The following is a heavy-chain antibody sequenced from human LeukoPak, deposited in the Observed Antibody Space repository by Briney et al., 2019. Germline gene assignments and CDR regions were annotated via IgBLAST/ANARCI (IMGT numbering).Heavy chain of an antibody. CDR2: ISSSGSTI. CDR1: GFTFSSYE. J-gene: IGHJ4*02. Sequence: GGSLRLSCAASGFTFSSYEMNWVRQAPGKGLEWVSYISSSGSTIYYADSVKGRFTISRDNAKNTLYLQMNNLRAGDTAVYYCAKDPATSGSYRYFDYWGQGTLVTVSS. D-gene: IGHD1-26*01. V-gene: IGHV3-48*03. CDR3: AKDPATSGSYRYFDY.